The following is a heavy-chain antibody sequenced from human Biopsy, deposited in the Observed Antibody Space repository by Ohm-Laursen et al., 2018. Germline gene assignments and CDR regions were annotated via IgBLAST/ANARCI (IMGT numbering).Heavy chain of an antibody. J-gene: IGHJ6*02. CDR1: GDSISSDF. V-gene: IGHV4-59*01. CDR2: ISYSGST. Sequence: GTLSLTWTVSGDSISSDFWSWIRQTPGKGLEWIGYISYSGSTNYNPSLKSRVTISVDASKNQFSLRLNSVTAADTAVYYCARATNSTGWPYYYFYGMDVWGQGTTVTVSS. D-gene: IGHD2/OR15-2a*01. CDR3: ARATNSTGWPYYYFYGMDV.